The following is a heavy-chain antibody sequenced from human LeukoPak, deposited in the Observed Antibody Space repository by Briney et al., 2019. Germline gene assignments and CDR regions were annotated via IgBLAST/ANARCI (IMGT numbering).Heavy chain of an antibody. Sequence: PGGSLRLSCAASGFTFSSYWMSWVRQAPGKGLEWVANIKQDGSEKYYVDSVMGRFTISRDNAKNSLYLQMNSLRAEDTAVYYCARAIYSNYVLVQFYYYYYMDVWGKGTTVTVSS. D-gene: IGHD4-11*01. CDR1: GFTFSSYW. J-gene: IGHJ6*03. CDR3: ARAIYSNYVLVQFYYYYYMDV. CDR2: IKQDGSEK. V-gene: IGHV3-7*01.